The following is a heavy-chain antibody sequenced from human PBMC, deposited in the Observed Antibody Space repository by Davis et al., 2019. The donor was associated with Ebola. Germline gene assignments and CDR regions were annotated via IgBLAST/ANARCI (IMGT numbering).Heavy chain of an antibody. CDR1: GFTVRNNH. CDR2: IRSKANSYAT. V-gene: IGHV3-73*01. CDR3: AKRAMGSYFWGLFDS. D-gene: IGHD7-27*01. J-gene: IGHJ4*02. Sequence: GESLKISCAASGFTVRNNHISWVRQASGKGLEWVGRIRSKANSYATAYAASVKGRFTISRDNSKNTLYLQMNSLRADDTAVYYCAKRAMGSYFWGLFDSWGQGTLVSVSS.